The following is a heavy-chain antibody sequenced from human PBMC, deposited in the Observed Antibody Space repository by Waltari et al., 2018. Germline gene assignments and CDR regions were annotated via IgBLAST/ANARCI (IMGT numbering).Heavy chain of an antibody. CDR1: GDSITSSNYY. CDR2: VYYTGST. D-gene: IGHD3-10*01. J-gene: IGHJ5*02. CDR3: ARTFMVRTIRSRGWFDP. V-gene: IGHV4-39*02. Sequence: QLQLQESGPRLVKPSETLSLTCSVSGDSITSSNYYWAWIRQPPGKGLEWIGSVYYTGSTYYKASLKSRVTISGDTSKNYFSLSLPSVTATDTAIYFCARTFMVRTIRSRGWFDPWGQGTLVTVSS.